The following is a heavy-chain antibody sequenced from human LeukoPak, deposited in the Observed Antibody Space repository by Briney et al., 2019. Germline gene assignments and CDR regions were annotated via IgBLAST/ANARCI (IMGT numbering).Heavy chain of an antibody. V-gene: IGHV4-59*12. CDR3: AKKFEYSRSFGY. D-gene: IGHD6-6*01. J-gene: IGHJ4*02. CDR1: GGSISSYY. Sequence: SETLSLTCTVSGGSISSYYWRWIRQPAGKRLEWIGYIYHSGSTNYNSSLKSRVTRSVDTSNTQFSLMLSSVPAADTAVYYCAKKFEYSRSFGYGGQGTLVTVS. CDR2: IYHSGST.